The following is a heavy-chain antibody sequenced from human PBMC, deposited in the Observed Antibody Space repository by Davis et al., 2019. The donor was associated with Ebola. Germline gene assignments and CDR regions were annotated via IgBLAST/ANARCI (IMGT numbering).Heavy chain of an antibody. J-gene: IGHJ3*02. D-gene: IGHD2-8*01. CDR2: IYPPDSRT. Sequence: GESLKISCKGSGYGFTSYWIGWVRQMPGKGLEWMGIIYPPDSRTTYSPTFQGQVTISADKSINIAYLYWSSLKASDTAIYYCVRPRYSTRWPDAFQTWGQGTMVTVSS. CDR3: VRPRYSTRWPDAFQT. V-gene: IGHV5-51*01. CDR1: GYGFTSYW.